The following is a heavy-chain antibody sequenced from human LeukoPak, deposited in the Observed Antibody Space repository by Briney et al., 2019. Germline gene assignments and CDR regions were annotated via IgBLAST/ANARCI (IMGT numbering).Heavy chain of an antibody. CDR3: ARDRGSSWALDYYYYYMDV. D-gene: IGHD6-13*01. CDR1: GFTFSSYS. CDR2: ISSSGSYI. V-gene: IGHV3-21*01. J-gene: IGHJ6*03. Sequence: GGSLRLSCAASGFTFSSYSMNWVRQAPGKGLEWVSSISSSGSYIYYADSVKGRFTISRDNAKNSLYLQVNSLRAEDTAVYYCARDRGSSWALDYYYYYMDVWGKGTTVTVSS.